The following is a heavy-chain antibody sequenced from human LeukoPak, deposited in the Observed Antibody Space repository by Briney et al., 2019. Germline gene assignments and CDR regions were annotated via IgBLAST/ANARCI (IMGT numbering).Heavy chain of an antibody. D-gene: IGHD3-22*01. V-gene: IGHV3-15*01. Sequence: PGGSLRLSCAASGFTFSNAWMSWVRQAPGKGLEWVGRIKSKTDGGTTDYAAPVKGRFTISRDDSKNTLYLQMNSLKTEDTAVYYCTTLYYYDSSGYYYFRNYWGQGTLVTVSS. CDR2: IKSKTDGGTT. CDR3: TTLYYYDSSGYYYFRNY. J-gene: IGHJ4*02. CDR1: GFTFSNAW.